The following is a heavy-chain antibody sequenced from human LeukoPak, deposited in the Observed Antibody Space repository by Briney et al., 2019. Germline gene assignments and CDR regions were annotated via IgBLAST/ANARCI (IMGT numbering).Heavy chain of an antibody. CDR2: INSNSGDT. CDR1: GYTFTGYY. D-gene: IGHD5-24*01. Sequence: GASVTVSCKASGYTFTGYYMHWVRQAPGQGLEWMGWINSNSGDTNYAQKFQGRVTMTRDTSISTAYMELSRLRSDDTAVYYCASSIETDFDYWGQGTLVTVSS. V-gene: IGHV1-2*02. CDR3: ASSIETDFDY. J-gene: IGHJ4*02.